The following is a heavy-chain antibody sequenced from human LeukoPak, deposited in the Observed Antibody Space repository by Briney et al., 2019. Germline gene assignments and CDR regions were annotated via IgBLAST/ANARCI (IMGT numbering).Heavy chain of an antibody. CDR1: GGSFSGYY. J-gene: IGHJ5*02. CDR3: ARERYFDWLLSYNWFDP. D-gene: IGHD3-9*01. V-gene: IGHV4-34*01. Sequence: SETLSLTCAVYGGSFSGYYWSWLRQPPGKGLEWIGEINHSGSTNYNPSLKSRVTISVDTSKNQFSLKLSSVTAADTAVYYCARERYFDWLLSYNWFDPWGQGTLVTVSS. CDR2: INHSGST.